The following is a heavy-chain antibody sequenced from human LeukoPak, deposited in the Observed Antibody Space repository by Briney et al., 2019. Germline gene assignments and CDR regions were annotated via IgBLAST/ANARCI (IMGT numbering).Heavy chain of an antibody. D-gene: IGHD3-22*01. CDR3: ARIYYYDSSGYSTIYWYFDL. V-gene: IGHV4-59*08. Sequence: SETLSLTCTVSGGSISSYYWSWIRQPPGKRLEWIGYICYSGSTNYNPSLKSRVTISVDTSKNQFSLKLSSVTAADTAVYYCARIYYYDSSGYSTIYWYFDLWGRGTLVTVSS. CDR1: GGSISSYY. CDR2: ICYSGST. J-gene: IGHJ2*01.